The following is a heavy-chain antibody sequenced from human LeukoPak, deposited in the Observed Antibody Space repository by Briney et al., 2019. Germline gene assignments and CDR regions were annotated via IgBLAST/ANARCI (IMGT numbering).Heavy chain of an antibody. CDR3: ASGYRFRN. CDR2: INPNRGGT. V-gene: IGHV1-2*02. CDR1: GYPFTDYY. J-gene: IGHJ4*02. Sequence: GASGKVSCKASGYPFTDYYMHWVRQAPGQGLEWMGWINPNRGGTDYAQKFQGRVTMTRDTSISTAYMELSRLRYDDTAVYYCASGYRFRNWGQGTLVTVSS. D-gene: IGHD5-18*01.